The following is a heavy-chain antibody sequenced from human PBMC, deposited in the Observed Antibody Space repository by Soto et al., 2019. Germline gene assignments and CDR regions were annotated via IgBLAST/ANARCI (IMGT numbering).Heavy chain of an antibody. J-gene: IGHJ6*02. CDR3: ARGDYSVGYYYGMDV. CDR1: GGSISSGGYY. Sequence: PSETLSLTFTVSGGSISSGGYYWSWIRQHPGKGLEWIGYIYYSGSTYYNPSLKSRVTISVGTSKNQFSLKLSSVTAADTAVYYCARGDYSVGYYYGMDVWGQGTTVTVSS. CDR2: IYYSGST. V-gene: IGHV4-31*03. D-gene: IGHD4-4*01.